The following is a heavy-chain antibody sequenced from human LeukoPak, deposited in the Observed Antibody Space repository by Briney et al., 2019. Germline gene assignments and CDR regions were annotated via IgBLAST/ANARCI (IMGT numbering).Heavy chain of an antibody. Sequence: GGSLRLSCAASGFTFSSYAMSWVRQAPGKGLEWVSAISGSGGSTYYADPVKGRFTISRDNSKNTLYLQMNSLRAEDTAVYYCAKTLRQRITMVRGAGSPLVYFDYWGQGTLVTVSS. V-gene: IGHV3-23*01. CDR2: ISGSGGST. CDR1: GFTFSSYA. CDR3: AKTLRQRITMVRGAGSPLVYFDY. J-gene: IGHJ4*02. D-gene: IGHD3-10*01.